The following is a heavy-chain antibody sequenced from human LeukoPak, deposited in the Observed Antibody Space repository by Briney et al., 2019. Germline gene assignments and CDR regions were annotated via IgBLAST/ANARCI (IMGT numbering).Heavy chain of an antibody. CDR2: ISGSGGST. J-gene: IGHJ6*02. Sequence: GGSLRLSCAASGFTFSSYAMSWVRQAPGKGLEWVSAISGSGGSTYYADSVKGRFTISRDNSKNTLYLQMNSLRAEDTAVYYCAKSGYCSSTSCYEVLYYGMDVWGQGTTVTVSS. CDR1: GFTFSSYA. D-gene: IGHD2-2*03. V-gene: IGHV3-23*01. CDR3: AKSGYCSSTSCYEVLYYGMDV.